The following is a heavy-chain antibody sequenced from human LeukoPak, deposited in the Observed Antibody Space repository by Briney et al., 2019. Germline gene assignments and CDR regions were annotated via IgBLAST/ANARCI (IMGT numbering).Heavy chain of an antibody. J-gene: IGHJ4*02. Sequence: GGSLRLSCAASGFTFSSYGMSWVRQAPGKGLEWVSAISGSGGSTYYADSVKGRFTISRDNSKNTLYLQMNSLRAEDTAVYYCAKSHPDAIAVAGAVHGVWDYWGQGTLVTVSS. CDR3: AKSHPDAIAVAGAVHGVWDY. V-gene: IGHV3-23*01. CDR1: GFTFSSYG. CDR2: ISGSGGST. D-gene: IGHD6-19*01.